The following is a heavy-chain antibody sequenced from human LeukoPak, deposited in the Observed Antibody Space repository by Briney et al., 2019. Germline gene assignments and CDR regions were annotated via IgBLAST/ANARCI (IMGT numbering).Heavy chain of an antibody. Sequence: GGSLRLSCAAPGFTFSSYEMNWVRQAPGKGLEWVSYISTSGSTIKYADSVKGRFTISRDNAKNSLYLQINSLRGEDTAVYYCAREGYSYGYSVDCWGQGTLVTVSS. CDR3: AREGYSYGYSVDC. J-gene: IGHJ4*02. CDR2: ISTSGSTI. D-gene: IGHD5-18*01. CDR1: GFTFSSYE. V-gene: IGHV3-48*03.